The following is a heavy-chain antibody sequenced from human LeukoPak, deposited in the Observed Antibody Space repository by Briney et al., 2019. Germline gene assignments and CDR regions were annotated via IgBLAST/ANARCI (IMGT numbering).Heavy chain of an antibody. V-gene: IGHV3-9*01. CDR3: ARDGMKYNWNPGFWDY. Sequence: GGSLRLSCAASGFTFDDYAMHWVRQAPGKGLEWVSGISWNSGSIGYADSVKGRFTISRDNAKNSLYLQMNSLRAEDTAVYYCARDGMKYNWNPGFWDYWGQGTLVTVSS. D-gene: IGHD1-20*01. CDR2: ISWNSGSI. CDR1: GFTFDDYA. J-gene: IGHJ4*02.